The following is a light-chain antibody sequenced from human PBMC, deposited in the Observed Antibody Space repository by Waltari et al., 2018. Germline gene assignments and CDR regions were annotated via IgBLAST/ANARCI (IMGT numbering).Light chain of an antibody. Sequence: HSVLTQPPSVSAAPGQDVTIFCSGSSSNIGNNYVSWYQQVPGTAPKILIFDNNERPSGIPDRFSGSKSGTSATLDITGLQTGDEAHYYCATWDSSLSGGVFGGGTKVTVL. V-gene: IGLV1-51*01. J-gene: IGLJ2*01. CDR2: DNN. CDR3: ATWDSSLSGGV. CDR1: SSNIGNNY.